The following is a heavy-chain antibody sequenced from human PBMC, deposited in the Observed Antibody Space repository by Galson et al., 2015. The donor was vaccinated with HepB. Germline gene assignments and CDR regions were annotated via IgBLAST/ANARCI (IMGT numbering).Heavy chain of an antibody. V-gene: IGHV3-21*01. D-gene: IGHD6-6*01. CDR3: ARDSSSIVEEYFDY. Sequence: SLRLSCAASGFTFSSYSMHWVRQAPGKGLEWVSSISSSSSYIYYADSVKGRFTISRDNAKNSLYLQMNSLRAEDTAVYYCARDSSSIVEEYFDYCGQGTLGTASS. CDR1: GFTFSSYS. CDR2: ISSSSSYI. J-gene: IGHJ4*02.